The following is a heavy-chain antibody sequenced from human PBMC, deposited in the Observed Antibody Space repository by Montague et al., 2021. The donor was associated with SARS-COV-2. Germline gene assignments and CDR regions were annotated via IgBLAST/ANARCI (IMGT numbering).Heavy chain of an antibody. J-gene: IGHJ4*02. CDR3: ASFISGYYYDSSGYYS. CDR1: GGSFSGYY. Sequence: SETLSLTCAVYGGSFSGYYWSWIRQPPGKGLEWIGEVNHSGSTNYNPSLKSRVTISVDTSKNQFSLKPSSVTAADTAVYYCASFISGYYYDSSGYYSWGQGTLVTVSS. CDR2: VNHSGST. V-gene: IGHV4-34*01. D-gene: IGHD3-22*01.